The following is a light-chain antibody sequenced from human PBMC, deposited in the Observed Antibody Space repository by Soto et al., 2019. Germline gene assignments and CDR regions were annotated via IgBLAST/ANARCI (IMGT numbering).Light chain of an antibody. CDR1: SSDVGGYNY. V-gene: IGLV2-8*01. CDR2: EVS. Sequence: QSALTQPPSASGSPGQSVTISCTGTSSDVGGYNYVSWYQQHPGKAPKLMIYEVSKRPSGVPDRFSGSKSGNTASLTVSGLQAEDEADYYCSSYAGSNPEGFGTGTKVTV. J-gene: IGLJ1*01. CDR3: SSYAGSNPEG.